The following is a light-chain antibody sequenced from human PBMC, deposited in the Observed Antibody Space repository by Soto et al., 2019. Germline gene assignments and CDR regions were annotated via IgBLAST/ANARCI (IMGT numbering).Light chain of an antibody. CDR1: QSISNW. CDR3: QQYNIYWT. V-gene: IGKV1-5*03. CDR2: KAS. J-gene: IGKJ1*01. Sequence: DIQMTQSPSTLSASVGDRVTITCRASQSISNWLAWYQQKPGRAPKLLIYKASSLESGVPSRFSGSGSGTEFTLTISSLQPDDFATYFCQQYNIYWTFGQGTKVDSK.